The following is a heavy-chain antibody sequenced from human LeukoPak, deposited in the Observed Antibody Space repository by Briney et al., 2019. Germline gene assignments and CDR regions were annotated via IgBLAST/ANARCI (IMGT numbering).Heavy chain of an antibody. CDR1: GGSISSSSYY. CDR3: ARHSILRLGELSSPGALDY. D-gene: IGHD3-16*02. J-gene: IGHJ4*02. V-gene: IGHV4-39*01. CDR2: IYYSGST. Sequence: SETLSLTCTVSGGSISSSSYYWGWIRQPPGKGLELIGSIYYSGSTYYNPSLKSRVTISVDTSKNQFSLKLSSVTAADTAVYYCARHSILRLGELSSPGALDYWGQGTLVTVSS.